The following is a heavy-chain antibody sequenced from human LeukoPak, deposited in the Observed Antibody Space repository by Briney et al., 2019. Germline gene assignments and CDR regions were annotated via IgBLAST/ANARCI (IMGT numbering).Heavy chain of an antibody. V-gene: IGHV3-7*01. CDR2: INQDGSKK. CDR1: RFTFSNYW. D-gene: IGHD2-21*02. Sequence: PGGSLRVSCVASRFTFSNYWMSWVRQAPGNGLEWVANINQDGSKKPYADSMKGRFTISRDNAKESLYLQLNSLRADDTAVYYCAKWGPHCVGDYCPALDSWGQGTLVTVSS. J-gene: IGHJ4*02. CDR3: AKWGPHCVGDYCPALDS.